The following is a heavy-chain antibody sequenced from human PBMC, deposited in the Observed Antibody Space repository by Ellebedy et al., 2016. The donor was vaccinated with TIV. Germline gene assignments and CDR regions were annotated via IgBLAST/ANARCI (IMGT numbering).Heavy chain of an antibody. CDR1: GGSFSGYY. CDR3: ARGLARDY. J-gene: IGHJ4*02. V-gene: IGHV4-34*01. CDR2: ITHSGST. Sequence: MPSETLSLTCAVYGGSFSGYYWSWIRQPPGKGLEWIGEITHSGSTNYNPSLKSRVTISVNTSKNQFSLNLSSVTAADTDVYYCARGLARDYWGQGTLVTVSS.